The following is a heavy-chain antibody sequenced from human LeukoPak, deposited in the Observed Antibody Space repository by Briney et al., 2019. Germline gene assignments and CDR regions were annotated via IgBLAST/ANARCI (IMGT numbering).Heavy chain of an antibody. CDR1: GFTFSSFA. V-gene: IGHV3-23*01. CDR2: ISGSGGST. Sequence: GGSLRLSCAASGFTFSSFALSWVRQAPGKGLEWVSGISGSGGSTYYADSVKGRFTISRDNSKNTLYLQMNSLRAEDTALYYCAKSRGQYGDYLFYYYGMDVWGQGTTVTVSS. D-gene: IGHD4-17*01. CDR3: AKSRGQYGDYLFYYYGMDV. J-gene: IGHJ6*02.